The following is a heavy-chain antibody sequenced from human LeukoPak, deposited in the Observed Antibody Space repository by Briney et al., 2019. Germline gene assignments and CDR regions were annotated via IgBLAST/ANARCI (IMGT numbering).Heavy chain of an antibody. CDR1: GFTFSNYY. V-gene: IGHV3-11*05. CDR2: ISSSSSYT. J-gene: IGHJ4*02. CDR3: AKESGKFDY. Sequence: GGSLRLSCAGSGFTFSNYYMSWIRQAPGKGLEWVSFISSSSSYTNYADSVKGRFSISRDNSKNSLYLQMNSLRSEDTAMYYCAKESGKFDYWGQGTLVAVSP.